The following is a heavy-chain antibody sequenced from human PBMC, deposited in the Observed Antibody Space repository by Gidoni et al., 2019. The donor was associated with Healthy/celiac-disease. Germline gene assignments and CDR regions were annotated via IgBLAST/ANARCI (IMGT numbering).Heavy chain of an antibody. J-gene: IGHJ4*02. V-gene: IGHV3-33*01. D-gene: IGHD3-3*01. CDR3: ARGPDYDFWSGEGFDY. CDR1: GFTFSSYG. Sequence: QVQLVESGGGVVQPGRSLRLSCAASGFTFSSYGMHWVRQAPGKGLEWVAVIWYDGSNKYYADSVKGRFTISRDNSKNTLYLQMNSLRAEDTAVYYCARGPDYDFWSGEGFDYWGQGTLVTVSS. CDR2: IWYDGSNK.